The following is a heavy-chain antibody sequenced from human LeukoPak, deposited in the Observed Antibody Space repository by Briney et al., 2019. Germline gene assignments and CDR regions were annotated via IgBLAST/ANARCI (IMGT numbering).Heavy chain of an antibody. D-gene: IGHD3-22*01. CDR2: IPFDGSDE. CDR1: GFRLTTYG. J-gene: IGHJ3*02. CDR3: AKVDGLKWLRFDAFDI. V-gene: IGHV3-30*02. Sequence: GGSLRLSCEVSGFRLTTYGTHWVRQAPGKGLEWVAYIPFDGSDEYYVDSVKGRFSISRDNSKNTLFLQMDSLRPEDTAVYYCAKVDGLKWLRFDAFDIWGQGTMVTVSS.